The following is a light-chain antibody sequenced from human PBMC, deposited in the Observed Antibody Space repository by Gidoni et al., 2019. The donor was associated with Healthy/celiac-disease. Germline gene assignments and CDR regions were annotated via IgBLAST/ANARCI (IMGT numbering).Light chain of an antibody. V-gene: IGKV1-39*01. Sequence: DIQMTQYPSSLSASVGDRVTITCRASQSISSYLNWYQQKPGKAPKLLIYAASSWQSGVPSRFSGSGSGTDFTLTISSLQPEDFATYYCQQSYSTPFTFGPGTKVDIK. CDR1: QSISSY. J-gene: IGKJ3*01. CDR2: AAS. CDR3: QQSYSTPFT.